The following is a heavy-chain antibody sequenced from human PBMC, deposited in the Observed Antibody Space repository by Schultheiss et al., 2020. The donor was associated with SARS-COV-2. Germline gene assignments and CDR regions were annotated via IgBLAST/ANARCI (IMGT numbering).Heavy chain of an antibody. Sequence: GGSLRLSCAASGFTFSSYAMSWVRQAPGKGLEWVSAISGSGGSTYYADSVKGRFTISGDNSKNTLYLQMNRLRAEDTAVYYCARVSVVPAAIYYYYYMDVWGKGTTVTVSS. V-gene: IGHV3-23*01. CDR1: GFTFSSYA. D-gene: IGHD2-2*01. CDR3: ARVSVVPAAIYYYYYMDV. CDR2: ISGSGGST. J-gene: IGHJ6*03.